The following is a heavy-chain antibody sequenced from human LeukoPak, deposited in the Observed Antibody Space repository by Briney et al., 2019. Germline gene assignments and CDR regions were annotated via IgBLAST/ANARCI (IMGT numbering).Heavy chain of an antibody. CDR3: ARGLSGRWLQFSAFDI. CDR1: GGSISSDY. D-gene: IGHD5-24*01. CDR2: IYYSGST. J-gene: IGHJ3*02. V-gene: IGHV4-59*01. Sequence: SETLSLTCTVSGGSISSDYWSWIRQPPGKGLEWIGYIYYSGSTNYNPSLKSRVTISVDTSKNQFSLKLSSVTAADTAVYYCARGLSGRWLQFSAFDIWGQGTMVTVSS.